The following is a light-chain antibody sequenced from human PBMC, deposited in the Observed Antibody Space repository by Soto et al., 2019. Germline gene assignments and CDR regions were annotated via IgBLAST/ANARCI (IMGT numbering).Light chain of an antibody. V-gene: IGKV1-12*01. J-gene: IGKJ5*01. Sequence: DIQMTQSPSSVSASVGDRVTITCRARQGISKWLAWYQQKPGKAPKFLMYAAPTLQSGVPSRFSGSGSGTDFALTISSLQPEDFATYYRQQANSFPITFGQGTRLEIK. CDR2: AAP. CDR1: QGISKW. CDR3: QQANSFPIT.